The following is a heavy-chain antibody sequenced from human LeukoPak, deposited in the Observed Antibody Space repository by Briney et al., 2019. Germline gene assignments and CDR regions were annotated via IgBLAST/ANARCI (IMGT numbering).Heavy chain of an antibody. CDR1: GGSFSGYH. CDR2: IYYSGST. CDR3: ARDQTVTTTYGMDV. V-gene: IGHV4-59*01. D-gene: IGHD4-17*01. Sequence: PSETLSLTCAVYGGSFSGYHWTWIRQSPGKGLEWIGYIYYSGSTKYNPSLKSRVTMSVDTSKNQFSLKVTSVTAADTAVYYCARDQTVTTTYGMDVWGQGATVTVSS. J-gene: IGHJ6*02.